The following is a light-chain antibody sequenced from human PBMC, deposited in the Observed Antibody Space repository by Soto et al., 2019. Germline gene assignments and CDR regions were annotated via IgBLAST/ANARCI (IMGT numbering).Light chain of an antibody. J-gene: IGKJ1*01. Sequence: EIVMTQSPATLSVSPGERATLSCRASQSVSSNLAWYQQKPGQAPRLLIYGASTRATGIPAMFRGSGSGTEFTLTISSLQSEDFAVYYCQQYNNWPPVWTFGQGTKVELK. CDR2: GAS. V-gene: IGKV3-15*01. CDR3: QQYNNWPPVWT. CDR1: QSVSSN.